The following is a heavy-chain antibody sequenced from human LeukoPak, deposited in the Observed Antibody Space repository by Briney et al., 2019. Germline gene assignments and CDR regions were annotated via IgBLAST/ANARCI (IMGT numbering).Heavy chain of an antibody. J-gene: IGHJ5*02. V-gene: IGHV1-18*01. CDR3: ARDPSYDSSGYPNWLDP. D-gene: IGHD3-22*01. Sequence: ASVKVSCKASGYIFTTYGISWVRQAPGQGLEWMGWISAYNGNTNYAQKVQGRVTMSTDTSTTTAYMELRSLRSDDTAVYYCARDPSYDSSGYPNWLDPWGQGTLVTVSS. CDR1: GYIFTTYG. CDR2: ISAYNGNT.